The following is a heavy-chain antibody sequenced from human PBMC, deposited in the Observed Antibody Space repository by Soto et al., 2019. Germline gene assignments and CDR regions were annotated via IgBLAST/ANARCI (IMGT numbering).Heavy chain of an antibody. V-gene: IGHV4-59*02. CDR1: GGSGGSFSGYY. J-gene: IGHJ4*02. CDR2: IYSSGST. CDR3: AGPFNTYFHY. Sequence: SETLPLTCAVYGGSGGSFSGYYWSWIRQPPGKGLEWIGYIYSSGSTNYNPSLKSRVTISVDTSRNQFSLKLSSVTAADTAVYYCAGPFNTYFHYWGQGTLVTVSS.